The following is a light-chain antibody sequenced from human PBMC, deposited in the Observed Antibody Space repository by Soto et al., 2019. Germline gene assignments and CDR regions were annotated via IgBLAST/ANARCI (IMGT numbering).Light chain of an antibody. CDR2: STS. J-gene: IGLJ2*01. CDR1: TGAVTSGYY. Sequence: QTVVTQEPSLTVSPGGTVTLTCASRTGAVTSGYYPNWFQQKPGQAPRALIYSTSNKYSWTPARFSGSLLGGKAALTLSGVQPEDEAEYYCLLYYGGQLGVFGGGTKVTVL. V-gene: IGLV7-43*01. CDR3: LLYYGGQLGV.